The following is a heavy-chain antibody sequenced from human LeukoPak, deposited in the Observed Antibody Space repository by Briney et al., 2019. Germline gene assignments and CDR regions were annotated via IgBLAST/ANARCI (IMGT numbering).Heavy chain of an antibody. V-gene: IGHV3-7*01. CDR2: IKDDGSEK. CDR3: ATYTNWVAGDV. D-gene: IGHD1-1*01. Sequence: GGSLRLSCAASGFTFSESWISWVRQAPGKGLEWVAAIKDDGSEKDYVDSVKGRFTISRDNAKNSLYLQMNSLRAEDTAVYYCATYTNWVAGDVWGQGTTVSVSS. J-gene: IGHJ6*02. CDR1: GFTFSESW.